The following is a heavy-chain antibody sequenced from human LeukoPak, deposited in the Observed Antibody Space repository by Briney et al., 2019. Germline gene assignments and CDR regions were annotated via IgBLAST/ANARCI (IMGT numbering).Heavy chain of an antibody. V-gene: IGHV3-21*01. D-gene: IGHD3-10*01. J-gene: IGHJ2*01. CDR3: ARDGVFDL. Sequence: PGGSLRLSCAGFGFTFSSYYMNWIRQAPGKGMEWVSSISRSSTYIYYADSVKGRFTISRDDAENSLYLQMNSLRVDDTAVYYCARDGVFDLWGRGTLVTVSS. CDR1: GFTFSSYY. CDR2: ISRSSTYI.